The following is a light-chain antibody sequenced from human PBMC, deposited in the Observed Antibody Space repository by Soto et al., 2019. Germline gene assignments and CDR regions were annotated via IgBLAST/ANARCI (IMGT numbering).Light chain of an antibody. CDR1: SSDIGNYNY. CDR2: EVS. V-gene: IGLV2-14*01. CDR3: SSYTTRGTVRL. J-gene: IGLJ2*01. Sequence: QSALTQPTSVSGSPGQSITISCTGTSSDIGNYNYVSWYQHHPGKAPKLLIYEVSNRPSGVSDRFSGSKSDTTASLTISGLQAEDEADYYCSSYTTRGTVRLFGGGTKVTVL.